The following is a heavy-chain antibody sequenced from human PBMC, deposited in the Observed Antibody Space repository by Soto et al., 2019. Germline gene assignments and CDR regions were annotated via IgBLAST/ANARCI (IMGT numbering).Heavy chain of an antibody. CDR3: ARDHSVTSSGYSYWWFDP. V-gene: IGHV1-46*01. CDR1: GYTFTNNW. Sequence: QVQLVQSGAEVKEPGASAKVSCKASGYTFTNNWIHWVRQAPGQGLEWMGVINPNGGVTVYAQKFQGRYTMTRDTSTTTCYMDLSSMRSEDTALYYCARDHSVTSSGYSYWWFDPWGQGTLVAVSS. J-gene: IGHJ5*02. D-gene: IGHD3-22*01. CDR2: INPNGGVT.